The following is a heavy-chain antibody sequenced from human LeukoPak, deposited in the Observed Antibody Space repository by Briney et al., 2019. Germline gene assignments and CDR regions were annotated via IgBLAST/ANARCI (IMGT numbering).Heavy chain of an antibody. Sequence: SETLSLTCAVYGGSFSGYYWSWIRQLPGKGLEWIGEINHSGSTNYNPSLKSRVTISVDTSKNQFSLKLSSVTAADTAVYYCAGKVYSVDYWGQGTLVTVSS. J-gene: IGHJ4*02. CDR1: GGSFSGYY. CDR2: INHSGST. D-gene: IGHD4-11*01. V-gene: IGHV4-34*01. CDR3: AGKVYSVDY.